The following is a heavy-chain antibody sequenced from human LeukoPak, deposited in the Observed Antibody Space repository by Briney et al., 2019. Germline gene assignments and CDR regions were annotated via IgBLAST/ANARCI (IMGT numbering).Heavy chain of an antibody. CDR1: GFTFSSYG. D-gene: IGHD6-19*01. J-gene: IGHJ4*02. Sequence: WGSLRLSCAASGFTFSSYGMHWVRQAPGKGLEWVAVISYDGSNKYYADSVKGRFTISRDNSKNTLYLQMNSLRVEDTAVYYCAKDASVWSSGPTDYWGQGTLVTVSS. CDR3: AKDASVWSSGPTDY. CDR2: ISYDGSNK. V-gene: IGHV3-30*18.